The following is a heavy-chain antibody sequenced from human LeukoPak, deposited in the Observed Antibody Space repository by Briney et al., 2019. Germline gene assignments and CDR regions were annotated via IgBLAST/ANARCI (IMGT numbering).Heavy chain of an antibody. V-gene: IGHV3-66*01. D-gene: IGHD3-9*01. J-gene: IGHJ6*02. CDR2: IYSGGST. Sequence: GGSLRLSCAASGFTVSSNYMSWVRQAPGKGLEWVSVIYSGGSTYYADSVKGRFTISRDNSKNTLYLQMNSLRAEDTAVYYCARDTHWGYFDWLPRGYYYYGMDVWGQGTTVTVSS. CDR3: ARDTHWGYFDWLPRGYYYYGMDV. CDR1: GFTVSSNY.